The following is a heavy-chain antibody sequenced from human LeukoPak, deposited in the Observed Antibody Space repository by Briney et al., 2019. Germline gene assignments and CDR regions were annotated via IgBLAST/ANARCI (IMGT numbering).Heavy chain of an antibody. J-gene: IGHJ4*02. CDR3: ARDQYYYDSSGYYRFDY. CDR1: GGSISSSSYY. V-gene: IGHV4-39*07. Sequence: SETLSLTCTVSGGSISSSSYYWGWIRQPPGKGLEWIGSLHYSGSPYYNPSLKSRLILSIDTSKNQFSLRLTSVTAADTAVYYCARDQYYYDSSGYYRFDYWGQGTLVTVSS. CDR2: LHYSGSP. D-gene: IGHD3-22*01.